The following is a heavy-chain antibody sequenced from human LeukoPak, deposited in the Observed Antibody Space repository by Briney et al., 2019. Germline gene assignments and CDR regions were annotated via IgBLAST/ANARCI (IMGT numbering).Heavy chain of an antibody. CDR2: INPDSGDS. Sequence: ALVKVSCKASGYTFSGYYIHWVRQAPGQGLEWMGWINPDSGDSKRAQKFHGRVTMTRDTSINTAYMELGSLTSDDTALYYCTRERINSGSYSEALDYWGQGTLVTVSS. D-gene: IGHD1-26*01. J-gene: IGHJ4*02. CDR3: TRERINSGSYSEALDY. V-gene: IGHV1-2*02. CDR1: GYTFSGYY.